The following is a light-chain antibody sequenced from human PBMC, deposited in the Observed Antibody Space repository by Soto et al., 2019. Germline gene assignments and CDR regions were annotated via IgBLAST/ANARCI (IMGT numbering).Light chain of an antibody. J-gene: IGKJ2*01. CDR1: QSISSW. Sequence: DIQMTQSPSTLSASVGDRVTITCRASQSISSWLAWYQQKPGKAPKLLIYKASSLESGVPSRFSGSGSGTEFTLTISGLQPDDCATYCCQQYTFGQGTKLEIK. CDR2: KAS. CDR3: QQYT. V-gene: IGKV1-5*03.